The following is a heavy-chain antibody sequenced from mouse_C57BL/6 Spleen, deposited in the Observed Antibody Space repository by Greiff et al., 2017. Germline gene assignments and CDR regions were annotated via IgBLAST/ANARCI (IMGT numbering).Heavy chain of an antibody. V-gene: IGHV1-39*01. Sequence: VQLKESGPELVKPGASVKISCKASGYSFTDYNMNWVKQSNGKSLEWIGVINPNYGTTSYNQKFKGKATLTVDQSSSTAYMQLNSLTSEDSAVYYCARDGSITTVPYFDYWGQGTTLTVSS. CDR3: ARDGSITTVPYFDY. D-gene: IGHD1-1*01. CDR2: INPNYGTT. J-gene: IGHJ2*01. CDR1: GYSFTDYN.